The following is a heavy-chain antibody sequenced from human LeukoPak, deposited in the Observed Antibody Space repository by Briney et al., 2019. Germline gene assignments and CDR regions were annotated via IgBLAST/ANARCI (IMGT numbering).Heavy chain of an antibody. CDR2: ISSSSSYI. CDR3: ARDAAAGYYFDY. V-gene: IGHV3-21*01. J-gene: IGHJ4*02. CDR1: GFTFSSYS. Sequence: PGGSLRLSCAASGFTFSSYSMNWVRQAPGKGLGWVSSISSSSSYIYYADSVKGRFTISRDNAKNSLYLQMNSLRAEDTAVYYCARDAAAGYYFDYWGQGTLVTVSS. D-gene: IGHD6-13*01.